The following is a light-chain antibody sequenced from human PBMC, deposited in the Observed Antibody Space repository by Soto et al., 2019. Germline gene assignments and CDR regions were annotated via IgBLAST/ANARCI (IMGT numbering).Light chain of an antibody. Sequence: DIQMTQSPSTLSASVGDRVTITCRASQSISRWLAWYQQKPGKAPKLLIYDASSLESGVPSRFSGSASVGEFLIPISSLQHDDFDSYYCQQYNSYSPYTFGQGTKLEIK. CDR2: DAS. J-gene: IGKJ2*01. CDR1: QSISRW. V-gene: IGKV1-5*01. CDR3: QQYNSYSPYT.